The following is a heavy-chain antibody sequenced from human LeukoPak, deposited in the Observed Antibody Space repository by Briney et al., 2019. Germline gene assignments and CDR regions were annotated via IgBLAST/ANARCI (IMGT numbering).Heavy chain of an antibody. D-gene: IGHD2-2*02. V-gene: IGHV1-2*02. Sequence: ASVKVSCKASGYTFTGYYMHWVRQAPGQGLEWMGWINPNSGGTNYAQKFQGRVTMTRDTSISTAYMELSRLRSDDTAVYYCARTHKAYCSSTSCYKGGWFDPWGQGTLVTVS. CDR1: GYTFTGYY. CDR3: ARTHKAYCSSTSCYKGGWFDP. CDR2: INPNSGGT. J-gene: IGHJ5*02.